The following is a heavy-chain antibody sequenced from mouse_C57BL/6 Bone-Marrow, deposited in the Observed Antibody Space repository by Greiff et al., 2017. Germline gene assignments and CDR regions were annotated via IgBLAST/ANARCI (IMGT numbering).Heavy chain of an antibody. V-gene: IGHV1-50*01. CDR3: ERLGFAY. CDR2: IDPSDSYT. CDR1: GYTFTSYW. J-gene: IGHJ3*01. Sequence: QVQLQQPGAELVKPGASVKLSCKASGYTFTSYWMQWVKQRPGQGLEWIGEIDPSDSYTNYNQKFKGKATLTVDTSSSTAYMQLSSLTSEDSAVYYCERLGFAYWGQATLVTVSA.